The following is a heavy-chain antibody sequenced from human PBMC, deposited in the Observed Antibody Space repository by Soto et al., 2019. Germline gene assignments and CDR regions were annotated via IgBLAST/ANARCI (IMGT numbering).Heavy chain of an antibody. CDR1: GFTFSGSA. CDR3: TRHLDPDHSDSSGFAYYYYGMDV. CDR2: IRTKANSYAT. J-gene: IGHJ6*02. Sequence: GGSLRLSCAASGFTFSGSAMHWVRQASGKGLEWVGRIRTKANSYATAYGASVKGRFTISRDDSKNTAYLQMNSLKTEDTAVYYCTRHLDPDHSDSSGFAYYYYGMDVWGQGTTVTVSS. D-gene: IGHD3-22*01. V-gene: IGHV3-73*01.